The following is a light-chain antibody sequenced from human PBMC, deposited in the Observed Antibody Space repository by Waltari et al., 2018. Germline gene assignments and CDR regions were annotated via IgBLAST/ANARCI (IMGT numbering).Light chain of an antibody. CDR1: SSDIGGYHY. CDR3: SSYTSTNTVI. V-gene: IGLV2-14*03. Sequence: QSALTQPASVSGSPGQSITISCTGPSSDIGGYHYVSWYQQHPGKAPKLMIFGVTKRPSGCSDRFSGSKSGNTASLTISGLHTDDESDYYCSSYTSTNTVIFGGGTKVTVL. CDR2: GVT. J-gene: IGLJ2*01.